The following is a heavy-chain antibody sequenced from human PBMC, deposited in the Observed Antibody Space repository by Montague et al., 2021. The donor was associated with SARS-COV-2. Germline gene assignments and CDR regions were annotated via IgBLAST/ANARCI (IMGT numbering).Heavy chain of an antibody. CDR2: TSHSGSA. Sequence: SETLSLTCTVSGDSISSANYQWAWFRQPPGKGLQWVGSTSHSGSAYYNPSLKSRLTISVDMSKRLFSMDVESVAVADTAFYYCARQVGDFWTGFYVDSWGQGTLVTVSS. V-gene: IGHV4-39*01. J-gene: IGHJ4*02. CDR1: GDSISSANYQ. CDR3: ARQVGDFWTGFYVDS. D-gene: IGHD3/OR15-3a*01.